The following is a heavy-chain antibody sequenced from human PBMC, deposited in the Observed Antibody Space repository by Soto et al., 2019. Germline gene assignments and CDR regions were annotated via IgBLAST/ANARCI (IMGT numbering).Heavy chain of an antibody. D-gene: IGHD2-2*03. CDR3: EREENLGRWIQPLDS. CDR1: DDSIRSYS. J-gene: IGHJ4*02. CDR2: IHYNGNT. Sequence: SETLPLTCTVTDDSIRSYSWSWIRQPPGKGLEWIGNIHYNGNTKYSPSLKSRVTMSVDTSKNHFSLKLISVTTADTAVYFCEREENLGRWIQPLDSWGQGTLVTSPQ. V-gene: IGHV4-59*01.